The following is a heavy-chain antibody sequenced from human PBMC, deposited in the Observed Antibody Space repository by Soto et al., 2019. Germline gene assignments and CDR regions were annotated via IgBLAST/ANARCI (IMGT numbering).Heavy chain of an antibody. CDR1: GFTFSSYG. CDR2: ISYDGSNK. J-gene: IGHJ6*02. Sequence: GGSLRLSCAASGFTFSSYGMHWVRQAPGKGLEWVAVISYDGSNKYYAGSVKGRFTISRDNSKNTLYLQMNSLRAEDTAVYYCAKVGATTDYYYGMDVWGQGTTVTVSS. D-gene: IGHD1-26*01. V-gene: IGHV3-30*18. CDR3: AKVGATTDYYYGMDV.